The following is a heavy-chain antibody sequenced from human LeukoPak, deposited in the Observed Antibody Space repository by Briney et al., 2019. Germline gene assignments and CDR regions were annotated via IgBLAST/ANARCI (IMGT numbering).Heavy chain of an antibody. CDR3: ARDYYGSGSSSP. Sequence: SETLSLTCTVTSGSISGYFWSWIRQPPGKGLEWIGSIYYSGSTYYNPSLKSRVTISVDTSKNQFSLKLSSVTAADTAVYYCARDYYGSGSSSPWGQGTLVTVSP. D-gene: IGHD3-10*01. V-gene: IGHV4-59*12. CDR2: IYYSGST. CDR1: SGSISGYF. J-gene: IGHJ5*02.